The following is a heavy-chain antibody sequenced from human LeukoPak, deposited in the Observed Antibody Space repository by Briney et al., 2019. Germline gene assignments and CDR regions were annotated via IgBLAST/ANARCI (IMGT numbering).Heavy chain of an antibody. J-gene: IGHJ4*02. CDR1: GFTFSNYA. CDR2: ISSSSSYI. D-gene: IGHD4-23*01. CDR3: ARADYGGSLNY. V-gene: IGHV3-21*01. Sequence: GGSLRLSCAASGFTFSNYAMSWVRQAPGKGLEWVSSISSSSSYIYYADSVKGRFTISRDNAKNSLYLQMNSLRAEDTAVYYCARADYGGSLNYWGQGTLVTVSS.